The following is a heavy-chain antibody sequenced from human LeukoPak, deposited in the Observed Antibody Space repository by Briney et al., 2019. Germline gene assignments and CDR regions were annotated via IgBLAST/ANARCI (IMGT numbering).Heavy chain of an antibody. CDR3: ARENRYCSGGSCYSVASDDAFDI. J-gene: IGHJ3*02. CDR1: GYTLTELS. V-gene: IGHV1-24*01. Sequence: ASVKVSCKVSGYTLTELSMHWVRQAPGKGLECMGGFDPEDGGIIYAQKFQGRVTMTEDTSTDTAYMELSSLRSDDTAVYYCARENRYCSGGSCYSVASDDAFDIWGQGTMVTVSS. CDR2: FDPEDGGI. D-gene: IGHD2-15*01.